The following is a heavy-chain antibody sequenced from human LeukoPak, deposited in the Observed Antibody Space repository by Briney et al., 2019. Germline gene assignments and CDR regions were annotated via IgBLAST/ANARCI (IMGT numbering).Heavy chain of an antibody. D-gene: IGHD2-15*01. CDR2: INHSGST. CDR1: GGSFSGYY. CDR3: ARANPRKYCSGGSCSKVYYYYYDMDV. V-gene: IGHV4-34*01. J-gene: IGHJ6*02. Sequence: SETLSLTCAVYGGSFSGYYWSWIRQPPGKGLEWIGEINHSGSTNYNPSLKSRVTISVDTSKNQFSLKLSSVTAADTAVYYCARANPRKYCSGGSCSKVYYYYYDMDVWGQGTTVTVSS.